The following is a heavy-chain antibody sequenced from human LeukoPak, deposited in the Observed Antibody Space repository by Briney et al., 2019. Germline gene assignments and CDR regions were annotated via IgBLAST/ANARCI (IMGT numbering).Heavy chain of an antibody. V-gene: IGHV4-34*01. D-gene: IGHD3-10*01. Sequence: SGTLSLTCVDYVGSFIAYYGSGIRQRPGHGPEWIGEINHSGSTNYNPSLKSRVPISVDTSKNQFSLKLSSVTAADTAVYYCARGSVYGYSDYWGQGTLVTVSS. CDR1: VGSFIAYY. J-gene: IGHJ4*02. CDR2: INHSGST. CDR3: ARGSVYGYSDY.